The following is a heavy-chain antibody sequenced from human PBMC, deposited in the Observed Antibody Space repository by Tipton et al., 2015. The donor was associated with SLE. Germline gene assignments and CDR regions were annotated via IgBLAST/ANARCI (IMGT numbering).Heavy chain of an antibody. CDR1: GYIFSTYG. CDR3: ARHPVASYTYCFDV. D-gene: IGHD1-26*01. V-gene: IGHV1-18*01. Sequence: QLVQSGAEVKKPGASVKVSCRASGYIFSTYGISWVRQAPGQGLEWMGWINPYNDNTDYVELLQGRVTMTTDTSTGTAYMELTSLNADDTASCYGARHPVASYTYCFDVWGTGPTVPVTS. CDR2: INPYNDNT. J-gene: IGHJ6*03.